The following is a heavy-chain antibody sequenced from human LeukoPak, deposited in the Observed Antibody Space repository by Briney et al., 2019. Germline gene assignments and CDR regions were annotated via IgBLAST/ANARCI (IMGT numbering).Heavy chain of an antibody. Sequence: SVKVSCKASGGTFSSYAISWVRQAPGQGLEWMGRIIPILGIANYAQKFQGRVTITADKSTSTAYMELSSLRSEDTAVYYCANARVSSGWYSGAFDIWGQGTMVTVSS. CDR3: ANARVSSGWYSGAFDI. J-gene: IGHJ3*02. CDR2: IIPILGIA. D-gene: IGHD6-19*01. CDR1: GGTFSSYA. V-gene: IGHV1-69*04.